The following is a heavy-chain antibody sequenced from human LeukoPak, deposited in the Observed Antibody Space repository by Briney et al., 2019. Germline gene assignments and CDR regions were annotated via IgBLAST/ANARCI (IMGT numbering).Heavy chain of an antibody. Sequence: GASVKVSCKASGYTFTSYDINWGRQATGQGLEWMGWMNPNSGNTGYAQKFQGRVTITRNTSISTAYMELSSLRSEDTAVYYCARGSSAQAGAFDIWGQGTMVTVSS. CDR3: ARGSSAQAGAFDI. CDR2: MNPNSGNT. V-gene: IGHV1-8*03. CDR1: GYTFTSYD. D-gene: IGHD6-19*01. J-gene: IGHJ3*02.